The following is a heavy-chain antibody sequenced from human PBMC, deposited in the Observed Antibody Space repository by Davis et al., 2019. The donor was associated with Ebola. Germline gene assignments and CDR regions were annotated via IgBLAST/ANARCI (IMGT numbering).Heavy chain of an antibody. CDR1: GFTFTTYA. CDR3: AKDGSYYNFDY. J-gene: IGHJ4*02. Sequence: GGSLRLSCAASGFTFTTYAMSWVRQAPGKGLEWVSAISGSAASTYYPDSVKGRFAIFRDNSKNTLYLQMNRLMAEDTAVYYCAKDGSYYNFDYWGQGTLVTVSS. D-gene: IGHD1-26*01. CDR2: ISGSAAST. V-gene: IGHV3-23*01.